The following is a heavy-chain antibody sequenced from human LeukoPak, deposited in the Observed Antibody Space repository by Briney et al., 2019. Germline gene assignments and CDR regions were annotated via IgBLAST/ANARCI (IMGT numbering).Heavy chain of an antibody. J-gene: IGHJ6*02. Sequence: GGSLRLSCAASGFTFSSYEMNWVRKAPGKGLEWVSYISSSGSTIYYADSVKGRFTISRDNAKNSLYLQMNSLRAEDTAVYYCARLGYYYGMDVWGQGTTVTVSS. CDR1: GFTFSSYE. V-gene: IGHV3-48*03. CDR3: ARLGYYYGMDV. CDR2: ISSSGSTI.